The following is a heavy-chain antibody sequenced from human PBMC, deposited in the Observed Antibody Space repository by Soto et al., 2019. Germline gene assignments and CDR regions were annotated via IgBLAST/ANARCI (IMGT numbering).Heavy chain of an antibody. D-gene: IGHD3-10*01. CDR3: ASARSHYYGSGIRGGEFDY. CDR1: GFTFTSHY. Sequence: GGSLRLSCAASGFTFTSHYMTWVRQAPGKGLEWVSSVSDSGGRTWYADSVKGRFTVSRDNSKNTLYLQMNSLRAEDTAVYYCASARSHYYGSGIRGGEFDYWGQGTLVTVSS. J-gene: IGHJ4*02. CDR2: VSDSGGRT. V-gene: IGHV3-23*01.